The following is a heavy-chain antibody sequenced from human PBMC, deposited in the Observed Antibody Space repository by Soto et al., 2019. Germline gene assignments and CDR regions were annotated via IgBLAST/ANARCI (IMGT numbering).Heavy chain of an antibody. CDR1: GYTFTSYA. V-gene: IGHV1-3*01. D-gene: IGHD2-15*01. CDR3: ARKGAVVAATTWSYYYYMDV. J-gene: IGHJ6*03. CDR2: INAGNGNT. Sequence: ASVKVSCKASGYTFTSYAMHWVRQAPGQRLEWMGWINAGNGNTKYSQKFQGRATITRDTSASTAYMELSSLRSEDTAVYYCARKGAVVAATTWSYYYYMDVWGKGTTVTVSS.